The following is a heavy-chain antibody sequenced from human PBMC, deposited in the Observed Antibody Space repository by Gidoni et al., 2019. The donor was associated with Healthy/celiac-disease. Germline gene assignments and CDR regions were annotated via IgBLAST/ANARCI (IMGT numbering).Heavy chain of an antibody. D-gene: IGHD3-22*01. J-gene: IGHJ4*02. CDR2: ISSSSSYI. V-gene: IGHV3-21*01. CDR3: ARANPKEVITYYYDSSGYYYFDY. Sequence: EVQLVESGGGLVKPGGSLRLSCAASGFTFSSDSMNWVRPAPGKGLEWVSSISSSSSYIYYADSVKGRFTISRDNAKNSLYLQMNSLRAEDTAVYYCARANPKEVITYYYDSSGYYYFDYWGQGTLVTVSS. CDR1: GFTFSSDS.